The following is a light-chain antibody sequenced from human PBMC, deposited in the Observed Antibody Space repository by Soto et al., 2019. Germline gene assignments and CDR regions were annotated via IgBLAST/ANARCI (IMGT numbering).Light chain of an antibody. Sequence: EIVLTQSPGTLSLSPGERATLSCRASQSIGNNFLAWYQQKPGQAPRLLIYDASSRATGIPDRFSGSGSGTDFTLTISRLEPEDFAVYYCQQYDSSPLTFGGGTKVEIK. CDR3: QQYDSSPLT. J-gene: IGKJ4*01. CDR1: QSIGNNF. V-gene: IGKV3-20*01. CDR2: DAS.